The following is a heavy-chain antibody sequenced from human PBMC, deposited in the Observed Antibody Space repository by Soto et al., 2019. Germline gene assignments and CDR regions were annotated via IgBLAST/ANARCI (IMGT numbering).Heavy chain of an antibody. J-gene: IGHJ6*02. D-gene: IGHD6-19*01. CDR3: ARGYSSEYF. CDR2: TYYRSKWYY. V-gene: IGHV6-1*01. Sequence: QDLSITCASSGGKVSSNRGAWNWIRQSPSRGLEWLGSTYYRSKWYYDYAVSVKSRITINPDTSNNQFSLQLNSVTPEDTAVYYCARGYSSEYFWGQGTTVPVSS. CDR1: GGKVSSNRGA.